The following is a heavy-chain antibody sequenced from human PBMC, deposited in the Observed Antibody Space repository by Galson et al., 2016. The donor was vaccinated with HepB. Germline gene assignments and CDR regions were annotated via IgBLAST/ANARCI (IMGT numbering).Heavy chain of an antibody. CDR1: GGSFSGYY. CDR3: ARVVVVVPAALFNRRGDNWFDP. CDR2: INHSGST. D-gene: IGHD2-2*01. J-gene: IGHJ5*02. Sequence: SETLSLTCAVYGGSFSGYYWSWIRQPPEKGLEWIGEINHSGSTNYNPSLRGRVTMSVDTSKKQFSLRLNSVTAADTAVYYCARVVVVVPAALFNRRGDNWFDPWGQGTLVIVSS. V-gene: IGHV4-34*01.